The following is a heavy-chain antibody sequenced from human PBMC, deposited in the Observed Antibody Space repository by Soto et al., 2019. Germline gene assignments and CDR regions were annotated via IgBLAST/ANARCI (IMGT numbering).Heavy chain of an antibody. CDR1: GFPFSTYW. Sequence: VRLSCAASGFPFSTYWMHWVRQAPGKGPVWVSRINNDGSTTRYADSVKGRFTISRDNAKNTLYLQMNSLRAEDTAVYYCASQGLYYYGLDVWGQGTTVTVSS. CDR3: ASQGLYYYGLDV. J-gene: IGHJ6*02. V-gene: IGHV3-74*01. CDR2: INNDGSTT.